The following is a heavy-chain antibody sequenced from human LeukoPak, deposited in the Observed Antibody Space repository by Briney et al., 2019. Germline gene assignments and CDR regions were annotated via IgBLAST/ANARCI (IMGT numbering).Heavy chain of an antibody. CDR1: GGSFSGYY. CDR3: ARDCSSTSCYGGLDAFDI. J-gene: IGHJ3*02. Sequence: PSETLSLTCAVYGGSFSGYYWSWIRQPPGKGLEWIGEINHSGSTNYNPSLKSRVTISVDTSKNQFSLKLSSVTAADTAVYYCARDCSSTSCYGGLDAFDIWGQGTMVTVSS. D-gene: IGHD2-2*01. CDR2: INHSGST. V-gene: IGHV4-34*01.